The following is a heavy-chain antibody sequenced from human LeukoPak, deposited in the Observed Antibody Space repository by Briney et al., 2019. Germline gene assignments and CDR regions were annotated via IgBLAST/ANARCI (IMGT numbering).Heavy chain of an antibody. V-gene: IGHV1-2*02. Sequence: GASVKVSCKASGYTFTGYYMHWVRQAPGQGLEWMGWINPKSGGTSYAKNFQGRVTMTSDTSINTAYMELSRLRSDDTAVYYCARVRDSSGYYYFDYWGQGTLVTVSS. J-gene: IGHJ4*02. D-gene: IGHD3-22*01. CDR1: GYTFTGYY. CDR2: INPKSGGT. CDR3: ARVRDSSGYYYFDY.